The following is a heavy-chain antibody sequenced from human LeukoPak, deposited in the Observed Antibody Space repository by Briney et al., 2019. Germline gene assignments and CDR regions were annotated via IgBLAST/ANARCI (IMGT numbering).Heavy chain of an antibody. CDR2: IGGSSEAL. Sequence: GGSLRLSCAASGFTFSSYSMNWVRQAPGKGLEWVAYIGGSSEALYYADSVKGRFTISRDNAKNSLYLQTNSLRDEDTAVFYCVRDHAFTFDCWGQGTLVTVSS. D-gene: IGHD2-2*01. V-gene: IGHV3-48*02. CDR3: VRDHAFTFDC. CDR1: GFTFSSYS. J-gene: IGHJ4*02.